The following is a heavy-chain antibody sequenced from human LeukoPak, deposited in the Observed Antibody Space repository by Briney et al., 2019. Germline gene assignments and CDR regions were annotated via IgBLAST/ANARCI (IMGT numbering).Heavy chain of an antibody. D-gene: IGHD2-2*02. J-gene: IGHJ4*02. CDR1: GGTFSSYT. CDR3: ARPNCSSTSCYNYFDY. Sequence: ASVKVSCKASGGTFSSYTISWVRQAPGQGLEWMGSIIPILGIANYAQKFQGRVAITADKSTSTAYMELSSLRSEDTAVYYYARPNCSSTSCYNYFDYWGQGTLVTVSS. V-gene: IGHV1-69*02. CDR2: IIPILGIA.